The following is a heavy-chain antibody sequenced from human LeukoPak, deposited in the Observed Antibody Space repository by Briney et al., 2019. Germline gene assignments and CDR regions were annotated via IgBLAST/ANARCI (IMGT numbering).Heavy chain of an antibody. V-gene: IGHV4-31*03. D-gene: IGHD5-18*01. CDR1: GGSITSGGYY. Sequence: SETLSLTCTVSGGSITSGGYYWSWIRQHPGKGLEWIGYIYYSVSTYYNPSLKSRVTIPIDTSKKQFSLDLNSVTAADTAVYYCARGISYGFVYWGQGTLVTVSS. CDR2: IYYSVST. J-gene: IGHJ4*02. CDR3: ARGISYGFVY.